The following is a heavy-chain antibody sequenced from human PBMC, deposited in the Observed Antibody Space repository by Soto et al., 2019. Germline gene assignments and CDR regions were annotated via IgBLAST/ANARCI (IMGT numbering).Heavy chain of an antibody. CDR2: IVPIFGTA. D-gene: IGHD3-22*01. V-gene: IGHV1-69*06. J-gene: IGHJ4*02. Sequence: GASVKVSCKASGGTFSSYAISWVRQAPGQGLEWMGGIVPIFGTANYAQKFQGRVTITADKSTSTAYMELSSLRSEDTAVYYCARENYYDCSGYYRFDYWGQGTLVTVSS. CDR3: ARENYYDCSGYYRFDY. CDR1: GGTFSSYA.